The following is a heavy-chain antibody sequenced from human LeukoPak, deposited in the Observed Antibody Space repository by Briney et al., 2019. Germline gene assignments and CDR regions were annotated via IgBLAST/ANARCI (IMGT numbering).Heavy chain of an antibody. Sequence: PSETLSLTCTVSGGSISSYYWSWIRQPPGKGLEWIGYIYYSGSTNYNPSLKSRVTISVDTSKNQFSLKLSSVTAADTAVYYCARSYDFWSGANNWFDPWGLGTLVTVSS. CDR2: IYYSGST. D-gene: IGHD3-3*01. CDR1: GGSISSYY. J-gene: IGHJ5*02. V-gene: IGHV4-59*08. CDR3: ARSYDFWSGANNWFDP.